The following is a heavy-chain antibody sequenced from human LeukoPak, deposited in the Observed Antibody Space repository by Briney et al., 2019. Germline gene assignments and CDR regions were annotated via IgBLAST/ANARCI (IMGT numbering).Heavy chain of an antibody. CDR3: AREITGEAFDI. CDR1: GLTFSSYS. Sequence: GGFLRLSCAASGLTFSSYSMNWVRQAPGKGLEWVSSISSRSSSMYYADSVKGRFTISRDNAKNSLYLQMNSLRAEDTAVYYCAREITGEAFDIWGQGTMVTVSS. V-gene: IGHV3-21*01. J-gene: IGHJ3*02. D-gene: IGHD7-27*01. CDR2: ISSRSSSM.